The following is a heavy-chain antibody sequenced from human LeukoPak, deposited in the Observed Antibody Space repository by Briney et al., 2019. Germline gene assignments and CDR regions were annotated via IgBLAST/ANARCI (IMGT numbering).Heavy chain of an antibody. CDR3: ARALGGYSSSFYYHYMDV. Sequence: GESLKISCKGSGYSFTSYWIGWVRQMPGKGLEWMGTIYPGDSDTRYSPSFQGQVTISADKSISTAYLQWSSLKASDTAMYYCARALGGYSSSFYYHYMDVWGKGTTVTVSS. D-gene: IGHD6-6*01. V-gene: IGHV5-51*01. CDR2: IYPGDSDT. CDR1: GYSFTSYW. J-gene: IGHJ6*03.